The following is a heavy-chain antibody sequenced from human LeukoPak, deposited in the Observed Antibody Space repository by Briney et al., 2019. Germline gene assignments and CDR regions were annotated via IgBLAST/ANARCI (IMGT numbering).Heavy chain of an antibody. CDR1: GDTLTELS. D-gene: IGHD5-18*01. CDR2: FDPEDGET. V-gene: IGHV1-24*01. Sequence: ASVKVSCKVSGDTLTELSMHWVRQAPGKGLEWMGGFDPEDGETIYAQKFQGRVTMTEDTSTDTAYTELSSLRSEDTAVYYCATGPSYGPYFDYWGQGTLVTVSS. CDR3: ATGPSYGPYFDY. J-gene: IGHJ4*02.